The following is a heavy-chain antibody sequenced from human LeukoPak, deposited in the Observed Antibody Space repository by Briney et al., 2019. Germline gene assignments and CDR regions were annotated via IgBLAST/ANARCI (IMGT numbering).Heavy chain of an antibody. D-gene: IGHD3-22*01. CDR2: IWYDGSNK. Sequence: PGGSLRLSCAASGFTFSSYGMPWVRQAPGKGLEWVAVIWYDGSNKYYADSVKGRFTISRDNSKNTLYLQMNSLRAEDTAVYYCARDSDSSGYRYFDLWGRGTLVTVSS. J-gene: IGHJ2*01. CDR3: ARDSDSSGYRYFDL. V-gene: IGHV3-33*01. CDR1: GFTFSSYG.